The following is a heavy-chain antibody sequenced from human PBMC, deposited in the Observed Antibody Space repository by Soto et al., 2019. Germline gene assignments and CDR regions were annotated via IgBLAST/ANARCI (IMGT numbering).Heavy chain of an antibody. D-gene: IGHD6-19*01. Sequence: GGSLRLSCAASGFTFSSYWMYWVRQAPGKGLVWVSRTNSDGSDTSYADSVKGRFTISRDNAKNTLYLQMNSLRAEDTAVYYCARDRGWSLFDYWGQGTLLTVSS. CDR3: ARDRGWSLFDY. J-gene: IGHJ4*02. CDR2: TNSDGSDT. V-gene: IGHV3-74*01. CDR1: GFTFSSYW.